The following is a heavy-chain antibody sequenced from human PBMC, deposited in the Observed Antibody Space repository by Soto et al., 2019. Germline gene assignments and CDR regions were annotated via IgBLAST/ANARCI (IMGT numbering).Heavy chain of an antibody. D-gene: IGHD5-18*01. V-gene: IGHV1-45*02. Sequence: SVKVSCKASGYTFTYRYLHWVRQAPGQALEWMGWITPFNGNTNYAQKFQDRVTITRDRSMSTAYMELSSLRSEDTAMYYCVRSGIQPLLRAGLDIWGQGAMVTVSS. CDR1: GYTFTYRY. CDR2: ITPFNGNT. CDR3: VRSGIQPLLRAGLDI. J-gene: IGHJ3*02.